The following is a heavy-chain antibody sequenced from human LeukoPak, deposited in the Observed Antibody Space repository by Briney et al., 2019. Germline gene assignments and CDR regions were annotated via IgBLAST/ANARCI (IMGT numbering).Heavy chain of an antibody. CDR1: GGTFSSYA. J-gene: IGHJ4*02. D-gene: IGHD3-22*01. V-gene: IGHV1-69*05. CDR3: ASSDSSGYYGDY. CDR2: IIPIFGTA. Sequence: SVKVSCKASGGTFSSYAISWVRQAPGQGLEWMGGIIPIFGTANYAQKFQGRVTITTDESTSTAYMGLSSLRSEDTAVYYCASSDSSGYYGDYWGQGTLVTVSS.